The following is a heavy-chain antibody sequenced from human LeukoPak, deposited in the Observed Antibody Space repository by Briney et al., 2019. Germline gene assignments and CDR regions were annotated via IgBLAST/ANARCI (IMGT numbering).Heavy chain of an antibody. V-gene: IGHV4-31*11. CDR2: IYYSGST. D-gene: IGHD6-6*01. Sequence: SETLSLTCAVYGGSFSGYYWSWIRQHPGKGLEWIGYIYYSGSTYYNPSLKSRVTISVDTSKNQFSLKLSSVTAADTAVYYCASQAARGFDYWGQGTLVTVSS. J-gene: IGHJ4*02. CDR1: GGSFSGYY. CDR3: ASQAARGFDY.